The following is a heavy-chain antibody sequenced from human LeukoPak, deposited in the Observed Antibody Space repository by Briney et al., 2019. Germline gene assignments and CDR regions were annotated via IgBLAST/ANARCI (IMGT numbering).Heavy chain of an antibody. J-gene: IGHJ4*02. D-gene: IGHD6-6*01. V-gene: IGHV1-3*01. CDR3: AKRQFSSSSGRFDY. CDR1: GYTFTSYA. Sequence: ASVKVSCKASGYTFTSYAMHWVRQAPGQRLEWMGWINAGNGNTKYSQKFQGRVTITRDTSASTAYMELSSLRAEDTAVYYCAKRQFSSSSGRFDYWGQGTLVTVSS. CDR2: INAGNGNT.